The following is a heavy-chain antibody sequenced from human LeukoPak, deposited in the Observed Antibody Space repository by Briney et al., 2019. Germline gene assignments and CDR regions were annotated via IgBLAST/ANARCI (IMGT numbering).Heavy chain of an antibody. J-gene: IGHJ4*02. D-gene: IGHD1-14*01. Sequence: PGGSLRLSCAASGFTFSSYSMNWVRQAPGEGLEWVSYISSSSSTIYYADSVKGRFTISRDNAKNSLYLQMNSLRAEDTAVYYCARGVLPEFDYWGQGTLVTVSS. V-gene: IGHV3-48*01. CDR1: GFTFSSYS. CDR2: ISSSSSTI. CDR3: ARGVLPEFDY.